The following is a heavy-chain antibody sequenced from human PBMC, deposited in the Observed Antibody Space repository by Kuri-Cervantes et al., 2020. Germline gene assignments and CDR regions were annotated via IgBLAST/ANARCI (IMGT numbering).Heavy chain of an antibody. CDR2: ISYDGSNK. V-gene: IGHV3-30-3*01. Sequence: GGSLRLSCAASGFTFSSYAMSWVRQAPGKGLEWVAVISYDGSNKYYADSVKGRFTISRDNSKNTLYLQMNSLRAEDTAVYYCARDMVVVTANHIKGDAFDIWGQGTMVTVSS. J-gene: IGHJ3*02. CDR3: ARDMVVVTANHIKGDAFDI. D-gene: IGHD2-21*02. CDR1: GFTFSSYA.